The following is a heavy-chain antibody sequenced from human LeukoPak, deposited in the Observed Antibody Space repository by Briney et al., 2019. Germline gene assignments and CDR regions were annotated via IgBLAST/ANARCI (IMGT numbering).Heavy chain of an antibody. CDR1: GFTFSSYA. Sequence: GGSLRLSCAASGFTFSSYAMSWVRQAPGKGLEWVSAISGSGGSTYYADSVKGRFTISRDNSKNTLYLQMNSLRAEDTAVYYSALHCSSTSCPIDYWGQGTLVTVSS. D-gene: IGHD2-2*01. CDR3: ALHCSSTSCPIDY. V-gene: IGHV3-23*01. J-gene: IGHJ4*02. CDR2: ISGSGGST.